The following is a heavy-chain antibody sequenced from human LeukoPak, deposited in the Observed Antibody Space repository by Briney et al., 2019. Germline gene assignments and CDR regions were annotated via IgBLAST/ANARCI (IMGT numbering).Heavy chain of an antibody. CDR2: IDPSDSET. V-gene: IGHV5-51*01. Sequence: GESLKISCKASGYSLTSYWNGWVRQMPGKGLEWMGIIDPSDSETRCTPSFQGQVTISVDKSLTTADLQWDSLKASDTAMYYCARQTAMGRSGDYWGQGTLVTVSS. J-gene: IGHJ4*02. D-gene: IGHD5-18*01. CDR3: ARQTAMGRSGDY. CDR1: GYSLTSYW.